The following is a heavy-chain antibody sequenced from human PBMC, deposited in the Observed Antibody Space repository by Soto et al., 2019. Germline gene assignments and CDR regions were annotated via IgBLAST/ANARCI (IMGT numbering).Heavy chain of an antibody. Sequence: GGSLRLCCAASGVTFSNYWMGWVRQAPGKGLEWVAVITHDGSNKYYVDSVKGRFTISRDNSKNTLYLQMNSLRAEDTAVYYCAKMLLSSSGEDFDYWGQGTLVTVSS. D-gene: IGHD6-13*01. CDR2: ITHDGSNK. V-gene: IGHV3-30*18. CDR3: AKMLLSSSGEDFDY. CDR1: GVTFSNYW. J-gene: IGHJ4*02.